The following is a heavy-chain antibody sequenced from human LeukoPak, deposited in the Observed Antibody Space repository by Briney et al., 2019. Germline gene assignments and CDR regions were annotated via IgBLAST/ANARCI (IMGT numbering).Heavy chain of an antibody. CDR3: ARDFGVPAGYGMDV. V-gene: IGHV3-21*01. CDR2: ISSSSSYI. Sequence: PGGSLRLSCAASGFTFSSYAMSWVRQAPGKGLEWVSSISSSSSYIYYADSVKGRFTISRDNAKNSLYLQMNSLRAEDTAVYYCARDFGVPAGYGMDVWGQGTTVTVSS. D-gene: IGHD2-2*01. J-gene: IGHJ6*02. CDR1: GFTFSSYA.